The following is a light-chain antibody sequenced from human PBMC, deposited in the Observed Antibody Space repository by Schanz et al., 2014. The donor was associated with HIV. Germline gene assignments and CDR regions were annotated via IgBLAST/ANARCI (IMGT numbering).Light chain of an antibody. Sequence: EFVLTQSPGTLSLSPGERAALSCRASQSFSSSHLAWYQQKPGQAPRLLIFGASNRATGIPDRFSGSESGTDFTLTISRVEPEDYAVYYCQQYDSPPWTFGQGTKVEVK. V-gene: IGKV3-20*01. J-gene: IGKJ1*01. CDR2: GAS. CDR1: QSFSSSH. CDR3: QQYDSPPWT.